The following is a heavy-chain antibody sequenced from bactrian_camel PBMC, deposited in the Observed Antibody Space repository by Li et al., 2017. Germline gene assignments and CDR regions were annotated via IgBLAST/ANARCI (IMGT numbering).Heavy chain of an antibody. CDR1: GGC. J-gene: IGHJ4*01. CDR2: IYAATGRT. V-gene: IGHV3S54*01. D-gene: IGHD6*01. Sequence: HVQLVESGGSLVQPGGSLRLSCVGGGGCMGWFRQAPGKEREGVATIYAATGRTTYADSVQGRFTISRDNAKNTVYLQMNSLKSEDTALYYCAIRSSGGSWYNYWGQGTQVTVS. CDR3: AIRSSGGSWYNY.